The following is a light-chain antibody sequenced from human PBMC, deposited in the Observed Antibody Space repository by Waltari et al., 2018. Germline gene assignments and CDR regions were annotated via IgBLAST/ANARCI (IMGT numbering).Light chain of an antibody. CDR3: GTWDSSLSGAV. CDR2: EDS. Sequence: QSVLTQPPSVSAAPGQRVTISCPGGHSTIGNTYVSWYRQFPGTAPKLLIYEDSERPSGVPGRFSGSKSGTSATLDITGLQAGDEADYYCGTWDSSLSGAVFGGGTHLTVL. CDR1: HSTIGNTY. V-gene: IGLV1-51*02. J-gene: IGLJ7*01.